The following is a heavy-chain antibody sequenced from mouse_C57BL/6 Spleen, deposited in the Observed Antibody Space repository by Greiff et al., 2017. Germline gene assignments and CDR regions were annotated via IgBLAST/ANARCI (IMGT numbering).Heavy chain of an antibody. V-gene: IGHV2-9-1*01. CDR1: GFSLTSYA. CDR2: IWTGGGT. CDR3: ASIPLYGSSLYYFDY. J-gene: IGHJ2*01. D-gene: IGHD1-1*01. Sequence: VMLVESGPGLVAPSQSLSITCTVSGFSLTSYAISWVRQPPGKGLEWLGVIWTGGGTNYNSALKSRLSISKDNSNSQVFLKMNSLQTDDTARYYCASIPLYGSSLYYFDYWGQGTTRTVSS.